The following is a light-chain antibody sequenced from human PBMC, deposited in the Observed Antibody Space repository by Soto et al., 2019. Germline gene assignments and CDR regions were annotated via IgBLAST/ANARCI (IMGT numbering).Light chain of an antibody. Sequence: DIVLTQSPATLSLSPGERATLSCRASQSVAGSLAWYQQKPGQTPRLLIYDASNRATGIPARFNGSGSGTDFTLTVSSLEPEDFAVYYCQQHSNWPLTFGGGTKVEIK. J-gene: IGKJ4*01. CDR1: QSVAGS. V-gene: IGKV3-11*01. CDR2: DAS. CDR3: QQHSNWPLT.